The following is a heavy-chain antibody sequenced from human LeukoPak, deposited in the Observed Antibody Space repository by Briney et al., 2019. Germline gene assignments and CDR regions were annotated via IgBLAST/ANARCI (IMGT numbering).Heavy chain of an antibody. Sequence: PSETLSLTCIASGGSISSYYWSWIRQPPGKGLEWIGYIYYSGSTNYNPSLKSRVTISVDTSKNQFSLKLSSVTAADTAVYYCAAADSSGCDYWGQGTLVTVSS. D-gene: IGHD3-22*01. CDR3: AAADSSGCDY. CDR1: GGSISSYY. J-gene: IGHJ4*02. CDR2: IYYSGST. V-gene: IGHV4-59*08.